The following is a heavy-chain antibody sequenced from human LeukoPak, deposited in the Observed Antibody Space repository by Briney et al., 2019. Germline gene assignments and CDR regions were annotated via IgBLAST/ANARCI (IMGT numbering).Heavy chain of an antibody. J-gene: IGHJ3*01. D-gene: IGHD6-13*01. Sequence: GGSLRLSCAASGFTFTTSWMHWFRQAPGKGLVWVSRIESDGTSTTYADSVKGRFTISRDNAKNTLYLQMNSLRAEDTAVYYCARDQYSSAWYRGAFDVWGQGTMVSVSS. CDR1: GFTFTTSW. V-gene: IGHV3-74*01. CDR2: IESDGTST. CDR3: ARDQYSSAWYRGAFDV.